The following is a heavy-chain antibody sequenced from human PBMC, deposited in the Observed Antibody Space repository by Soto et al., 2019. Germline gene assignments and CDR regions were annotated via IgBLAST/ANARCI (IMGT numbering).Heavy chain of an antibody. CDR1: GFTFSSFA. CDR2: ISGSGGRI. CDR3: AKPNLYCGSTSCYDD. J-gene: IGHJ4*02. Sequence: VWSLRLSCAASGFTFSSFAMSWVRQAPGKGLEWVSVISGSGGRINYADSVKGRFTISRDNSKNTLYLQMNSLRGEDTAIYYCAKPNLYCGSTSCYDDWGQGHLVTVDS. D-gene: IGHD2-2*01. V-gene: IGHV3-23*01.